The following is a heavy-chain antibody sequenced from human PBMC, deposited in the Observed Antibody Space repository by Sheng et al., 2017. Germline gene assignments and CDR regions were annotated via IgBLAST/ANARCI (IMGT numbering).Heavy chain of an antibody. V-gene: IGHV3-33*01. CDR2: IWYDGSNK. CDR3: ARGKIQLWPEINYYGMDV. J-gene: IGHJ6*02. D-gene: IGHD5-18*01. CDR1: GFTFSSYG. Sequence: QVQLVESGGGVVQPGRSLRLSCAASGFTFSSYGMHWVRQAPGKGLEWVAVIWYDGSNKYYADSVKGRFTISRDNSKNTLYLQMNSLRAEDTAVYYCARGKIQLWPEINYYGMDVWGQGT.